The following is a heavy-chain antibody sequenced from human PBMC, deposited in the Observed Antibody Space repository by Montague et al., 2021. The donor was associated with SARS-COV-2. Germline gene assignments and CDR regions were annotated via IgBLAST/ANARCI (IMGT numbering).Heavy chain of an antibody. V-gene: IGHV4-59*08. CDR1: GGSISSYY. Sequence: SETLSLTCTVSGGSISSYYWSWIRQPPGKGLEWIGYIYYSGSTNYNPSLKSRVTISVDTSKNQFSLKLSSVTAADTAVYYCAGHFYDSSGYYSEAYFGYWGQGTLVTVSS. J-gene: IGHJ4*02. CDR2: IYYSGST. D-gene: IGHD3-22*01. CDR3: AGHFYDSSGYYSEAYFGY.